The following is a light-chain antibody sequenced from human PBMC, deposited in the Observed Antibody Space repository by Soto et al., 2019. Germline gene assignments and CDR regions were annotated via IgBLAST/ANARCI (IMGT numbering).Light chain of an antibody. V-gene: IGKV1-39*01. CDR2: AAS. Sequence: DIPLTQSPSSLSASLPDRVNIXCRASQSISSYLNWYQQKPGKAPKLLIYAASSLQSGVPSRFSGSGSGTDFTLTISSLQPEDFATYYCQQSYSTTWTFGQGTKVDIK. CDR3: QQSYSTTWT. CDR1: QSISSY. J-gene: IGKJ1*01.